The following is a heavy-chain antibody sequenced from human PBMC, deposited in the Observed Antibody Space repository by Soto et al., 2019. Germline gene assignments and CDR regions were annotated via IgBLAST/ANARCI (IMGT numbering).Heavy chain of an antibody. CDR2: IIPIFGTA. V-gene: IGHV1-69*13. CDR3: ARADLAFGGVIVILAFDY. CDR1: GGTFSSYA. Sequence: SVKVSCKASGGTFSSYAISWVRQAPGQGLEWMGGIIPIFGTANYAQKFQGRVTITADESTSTAYMELSSLRSEDTAVYYCARADLAFGGVIVILAFDYWGQGTLVTVSS. J-gene: IGHJ4*02. D-gene: IGHD3-16*02.